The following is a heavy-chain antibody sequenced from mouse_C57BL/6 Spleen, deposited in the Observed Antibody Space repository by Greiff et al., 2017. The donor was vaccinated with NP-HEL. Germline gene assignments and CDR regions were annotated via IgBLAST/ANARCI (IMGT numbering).Heavy chain of an antibody. CDR2: FHPYNDDT. CDR3: ARRGYGYDEGAWFAY. Sequence: VQVVESGAELVKPGASVKMSCKASGYTFTTYPIEWMKQNHGKSLEWIGNFHPYNDDTKYNEKFKGKATLTVEKSSSTVYLELSRLTSDDSAVYYCARRGYGYDEGAWFAYWGQGTLVTVSA. D-gene: IGHD2-2*01. CDR1: GYTFTTYP. J-gene: IGHJ3*01. V-gene: IGHV1-47*01.